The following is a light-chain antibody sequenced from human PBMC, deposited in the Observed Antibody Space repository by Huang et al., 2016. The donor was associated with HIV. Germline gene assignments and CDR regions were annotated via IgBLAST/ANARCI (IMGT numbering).Light chain of an antibody. CDR1: HAIRNE. CDR2: AAT. J-gene: IGKJ2*01. V-gene: IGKV1-6*01. CDR3: LQDYNFPYT. Sequence: IQMTQSPSSLAASVGDRVNITCRESHAIRNELGWYQQKPGKPPKLLIYAATSLQSGVPSRFSGSGSDTNFTLTISGLQPEDCATYFCLQDYNFPYTFGQGTEVE.